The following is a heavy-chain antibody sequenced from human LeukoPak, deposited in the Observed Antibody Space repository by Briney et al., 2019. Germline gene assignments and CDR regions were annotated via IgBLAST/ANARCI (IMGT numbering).Heavy chain of an antibody. V-gene: IGHV3-64D*06. Sequence: GGSLRLYCSASGFTFSSYAMHWVRQAPGKGLEYVSAISSNGGSTYYADYVKGRFTISRDTSKNTLYLQMSSLRAEDTALYYCVKARKNDGKIPGVFDIWGQGTVVTISS. CDR3: VKARKNDGKIPGVFDI. CDR2: ISSNGGST. CDR1: GFTFSSYA. J-gene: IGHJ3*02. D-gene: IGHD1-14*01.